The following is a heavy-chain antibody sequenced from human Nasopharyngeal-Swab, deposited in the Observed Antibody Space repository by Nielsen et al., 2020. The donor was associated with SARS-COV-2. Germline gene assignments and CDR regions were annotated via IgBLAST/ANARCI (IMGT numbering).Heavy chain of an antibody. CDR3: AKVKSGTSYDAFDI. V-gene: IGHV3-23*01. CDR1: GGSISSSSYY. D-gene: IGHD1-26*01. CDR2: IRVSGDTT. J-gene: IGHJ3*02. Sequence: ETLSLTCTVSGGSISSSSYYWGWIRQHPGKGLEWVSSIRVSGDTTYYADSVKGRFTISRDSSKNTLYLQMNSLRAEDTALYYCAKVKSGTSYDAFDIWGQGTMVTVSS.